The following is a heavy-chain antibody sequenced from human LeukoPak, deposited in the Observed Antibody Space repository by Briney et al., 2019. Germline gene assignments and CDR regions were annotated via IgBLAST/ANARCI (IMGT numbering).Heavy chain of an antibody. CDR2: ISAYNGHT. CDR1: GYTFTSCG. J-gene: IGHJ5*02. V-gene: IGHV1-18*01. D-gene: IGHD1-14*01. Sequence: GAPVKVSCKASGYTFTSCGISWVRQAPGQGLEWMGWISAYNGHTKYAQKFQGRVTMTRDMSTSTVYVELSSLRSEDTAVYYCARDHRNNWFDPWGQGTLVTVSS. CDR3: ARDHRNNWFDP.